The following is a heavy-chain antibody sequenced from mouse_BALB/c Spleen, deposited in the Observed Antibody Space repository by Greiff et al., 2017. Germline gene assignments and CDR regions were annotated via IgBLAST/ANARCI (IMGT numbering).Heavy chain of an antibody. J-gene: IGHJ3*01. D-gene: IGHD2-3*01. CDR3: AGHYDGYFAY. CDR1: GFAFSSYD. Sequence: EVKLVESGGGLVKPGGSLKLSCAASGFAFSSYDMSWVRQTPEKRLEWVAYISSGGGSTYYPDTVKGRFTISRDNAKNTLYLQMSSLKSEDTAMYYCAGHYDGYFAYWGQGTLVTVSA. V-gene: IGHV5-12-1*01. CDR2: ISSGGGST.